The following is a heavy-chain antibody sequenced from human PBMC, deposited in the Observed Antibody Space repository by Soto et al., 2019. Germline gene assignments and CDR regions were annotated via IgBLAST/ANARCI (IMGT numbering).Heavy chain of an antibody. CDR1: GYSFTSLD. J-gene: IGHJ4*02. Sequence: SVKVSCKASGYSFTSLDINWVRQTAGQGLEWMGWITPFNGNTKYAQKFQDRVTFTGDTSLNTAYMELSSLRSDDTAMFYCASGRYDASGYFDYWGQGTLVTVSS. CDR3: ASGRYDASGYFDY. V-gene: IGHV1-45*02. CDR2: ITPFNGNT. D-gene: IGHD3-22*01.